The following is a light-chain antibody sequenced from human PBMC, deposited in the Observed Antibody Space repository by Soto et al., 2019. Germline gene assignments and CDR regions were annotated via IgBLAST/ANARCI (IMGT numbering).Light chain of an antibody. Sequence: EIVMTQSPPSLTVTPGEPASISCRSSQRLLHSNGNTFLDWYLQKPGQSPQLLIYLGSNRASGVPDRVSGSKAGADFTVKISRVKAEDVGVYYCMQALETPYTFGQGTKLKIK. V-gene: IGKV2-28*01. CDR1: QRLLHSNGNTF. J-gene: IGKJ2*01. CDR2: LGS. CDR3: MQALETPYT.